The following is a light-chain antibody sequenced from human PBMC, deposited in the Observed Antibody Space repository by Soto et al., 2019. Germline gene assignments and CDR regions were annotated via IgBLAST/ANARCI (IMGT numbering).Light chain of an antibody. V-gene: IGLV1-47*02. CDR3: AVWDDSLRGWV. J-gene: IGLJ3*02. CDR2: TND. Sequence: QSVLTQPPTASGTPGQRVTSACSGRFSNIGSNYVYWYQQLPGTAPKLLIFTNDQRTSGVPGRFSGSKSGTSASLAISGLWSEDEADYYCAVWDDSLRGWVFGGGTQLTVL. CDR1: FSNIGSNY.